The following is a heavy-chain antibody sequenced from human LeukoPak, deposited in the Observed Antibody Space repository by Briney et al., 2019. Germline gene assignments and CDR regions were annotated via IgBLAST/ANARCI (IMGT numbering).Heavy chain of an antibody. CDR1: GFTFSSYA. D-gene: IGHD2-15*01. J-gene: IGHJ4*02. V-gene: IGHV3-30-3*01. CDR3: ARDLDLLTLDY. Sequence: GGSLRLSCAASGFTFSSYAMPWVRQAPGKGLEWVAVISYDGSNKYYADSVKGRFTISRDNSKNTLYLQMNSLRAEDTAVYYCARDLDLLTLDYWGQGTLVTVSS. CDR2: ISYDGSNK.